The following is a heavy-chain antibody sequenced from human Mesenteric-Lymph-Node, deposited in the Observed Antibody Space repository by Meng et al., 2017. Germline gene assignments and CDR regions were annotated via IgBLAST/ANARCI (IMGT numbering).Heavy chain of an antibody. Sequence: QVQLKQWGAEVLKPSETLSLTFAVYGGSLSGYYWSWIRQPPGKGLEWMGEVYHNGVTKYSPSLRSRVFISIDTSKNQFSLNLRSVSAADTAMYYCARGGATPMIIKYWGPGTLVTVSS. CDR3: ARGGATPMIIKY. D-gene: IGHD3-10*01. CDR2: VYHNGVT. V-gene: IGHV4-34*02. CDR1: GGSLSGYY. J-gene: IGHJ4*02.